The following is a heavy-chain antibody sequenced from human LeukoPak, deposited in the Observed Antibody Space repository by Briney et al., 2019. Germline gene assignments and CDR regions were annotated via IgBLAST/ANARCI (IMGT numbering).Heavy chain of an antibody. CDR2: ISGNGGST. D-gene: IGHD3-16*01. CDR1: GFAFSSYA. J-gene: IGHJ5*02. V-gene: IGHV3-64*01. Sequence: GGSLRLSCAASGFAFSSYAMHWVRQAPGKGLEYVSGISGNGGSTYYANSVKGRFTISRDNSKNTLYLQMGSLRTEDMAVYYCASDLWSAWGQGTLVTVSS. CDR3: ASDLWSA.